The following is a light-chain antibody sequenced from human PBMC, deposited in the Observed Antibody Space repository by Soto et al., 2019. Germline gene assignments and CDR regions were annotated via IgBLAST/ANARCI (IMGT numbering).Light chain of an antibody. CDR2: DAS. J-gene: IGKJ2*01. CDR1: QRVSSN. Sequence: DIVMTQAPATLSVSPGERATLSCRASQRVSSNLAWYQQKPCQAPRLLIYDASTRATGIPARFSGTGSGTEFALTITSLQSEDFAVYCGQQYNNWPPYSFGQGNKLVIK. CDR3: QQYNNWPPYS. V-gene: IGKV3-15*01.